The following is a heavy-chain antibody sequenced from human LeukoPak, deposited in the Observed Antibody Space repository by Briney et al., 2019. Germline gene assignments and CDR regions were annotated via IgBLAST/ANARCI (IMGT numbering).Heavy chain of an antibody. CDR2: INPNSGGT. J-gene: IGHJ4*02. CDR3: AREFSTRYSSGWYDY. D-gene: IGHD6-19*01. CDR1: ENTFTDYY. V-gene: IGHV1-2*02. Sequence: ASVKVPCKTSENTFTDYYMHWVRQAPGQGLEWMGWINPNSGGTNYAQKFQGRVTMTRDTSISTAYMELSRLRSDDTAVYYCAREFSTRYSSGWYDYWGQGILVTVSS.